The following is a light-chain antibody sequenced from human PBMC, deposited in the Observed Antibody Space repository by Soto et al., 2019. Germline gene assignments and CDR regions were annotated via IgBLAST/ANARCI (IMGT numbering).Light chain of an antibody. J-gene: IGKJ1*01. CDR2: GAF. Sequence: EIVLTQYPGTLSLSPGERATFSCRASQIISSNYLAWYQQKPVQAPRLLIYGAFKRATGITDRFSGSGSGTDFTLTISRMEPEDFAVYCCQQYGSSPRTFGQGTQVDIK. CDR3: QQYGSSPRT. V-gene: IGKV3-20*01. CDR1: QIISSNY.